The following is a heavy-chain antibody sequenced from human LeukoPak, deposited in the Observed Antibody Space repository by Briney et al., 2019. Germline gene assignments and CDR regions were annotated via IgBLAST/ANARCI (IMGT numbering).Heavy chain of an antibody. V-gene: IGHV4-34*01. CDR2: INHSGST. J-gene: IGHJ4*02. CDR3: ARGRGYRFSFDY. Sequence: PSETLSLTCAVYGGSFSGYYWSWIRQPPRKGLEWIGEINHSGSTNYNPSLKSRVTISVDTSKNQFSLKLSSVTAADTAVYYCARGRGYRFSFDYWGQGTLVTVSS. D-gene: IGHD3-16*02. CDR1: GGSFSGYY.